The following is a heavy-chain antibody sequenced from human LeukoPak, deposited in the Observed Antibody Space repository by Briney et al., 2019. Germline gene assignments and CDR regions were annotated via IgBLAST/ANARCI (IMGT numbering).Heavy chain of an antibody. D-gene: IGHD2-15*01. J-gene: IGHJ4*02. V-gene: IGHV1-46*01. CDR3: AREGGYCSGGSCYGFDY. CDR2: INPSGGST. Sequence: EASVKVSCKSSGYTFTSYYMHWVRQAPGQGLEWMGIINPSGGSTSYAQKFQGRVTMTRDMSTSTVYMELSSLRSEDTAVYYCAREGGYCSGGSCYGFDYWGQGTLVTVSS. CDR1: GYTFTSYY.